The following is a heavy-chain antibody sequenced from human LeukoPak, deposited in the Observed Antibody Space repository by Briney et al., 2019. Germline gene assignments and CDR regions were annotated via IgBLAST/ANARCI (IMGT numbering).Heavy chain of an antibody. D-gene: IGHD3-16*01. J-gene: IGHJ3*02. Sequence: SETLSLTCTVSGGSISSYYWNWIRQPPGKGLEWIASIYYSGSTHYNPSLKSRVTISVDTSRNQFSLELRTATAADSAIYYCARNVSRGEPGGAFDIWGQGTMVTVSS. CDR1: GGSISSYY. CDR2: IYYSGST. CDR3: ARNVSRGEPGGAFDI. V-gene: IGHV4-59*05.